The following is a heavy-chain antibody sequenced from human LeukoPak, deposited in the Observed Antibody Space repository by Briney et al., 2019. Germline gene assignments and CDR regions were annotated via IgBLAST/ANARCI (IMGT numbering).Heavy chain of an antibody. D-gene: IGHD6-13*01. CDR2: IYYSGST. V-gene: IGHV4-39*01. Sequence: PSETLSLTCTVSGGSISSSSYYWGWIRQPPGKGLEWIGSIYYSGSTYYNPSLKSRVTISVDTSKNQFSLKLSSVTAADTAVYYCARARDSSSWFPLGYWGQGTLVTVSS. CDR1: GGSISSSSYY. CDR3: ARARDSSSWFPLGY. J-gene: IGHJ4*02.